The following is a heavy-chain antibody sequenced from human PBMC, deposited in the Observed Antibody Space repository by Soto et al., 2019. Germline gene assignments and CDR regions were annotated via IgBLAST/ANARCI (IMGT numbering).Heavy chain of an antibody. CDR1: GFTSSSFV. V-gene: IGHV3-30*18. CDR2: ISSDGNNQ. Sequence: QVQLVESGGGVVQPGRSLRLSCAASGFTSSSFVILWVRQAPGKGLEWLAVISSDGNNQYYADSVKGRFTISRDNSKNTLYLQVNSLRAEDTAVYFCAKERGVLDAFDIWGQGTMVTVSS. CDR3: AKERGVLDAFDI. J-gene: IGHJ3*02. D-gene: IGHD3-10*01.